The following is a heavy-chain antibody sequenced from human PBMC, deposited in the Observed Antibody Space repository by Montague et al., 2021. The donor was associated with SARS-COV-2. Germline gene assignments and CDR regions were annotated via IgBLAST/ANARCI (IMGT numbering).Heavy chain of an antibody. Sequence: SLRLSCAASGFTFSSYAMHWVRQAPGKGLEWVAVISYDGSNKYYADSVKGRFTISRDNSKNTLYLQMNSLRAEDTAVYYCARDLGSYYGMDVWGQGTTVTVFS. CDR3: ARDLGSYYGMDV. CDR2: ISYDGSNK. V-gene: IGHV3-30*04. J-gene: IGHJ6*02. CDR1: GFTFSSYA.